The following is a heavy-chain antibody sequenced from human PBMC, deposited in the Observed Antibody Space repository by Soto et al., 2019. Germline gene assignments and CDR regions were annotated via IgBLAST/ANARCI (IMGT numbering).Heavy chain of an antibody. CDR1: GGSISSGGYY. CDR2: SYYSGST. V-gene: IGHV4-31*03. J-gene: IGHJ3*02. CDR3: AGTYYYDCSGYYSGAFDI. D-gene: IGHD3-22*01. Sequence: QVQLQESGPGLVKPSQTLSLTCTVSGGSISSGGYYWSWIRQHPGKGLEWIGYSYYSGSTYYNPSLKSRVTITVDTSKNQFSLKLSSVTAADTAVYYCAGTYYYDCSGYYSGAFDIWGQGTMVTVSS.